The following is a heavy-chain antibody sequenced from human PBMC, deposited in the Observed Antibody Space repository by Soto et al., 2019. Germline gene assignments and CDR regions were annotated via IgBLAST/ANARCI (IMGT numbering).Heavy chain of an antibody. J-gene: IGHJ4*02. CDR2: INAGNGNT. Sequence: ASVKVSCQASGSTFTSYAMHWARQAPGQRLEWMGWINAGNGNTKYSQKFQGRVTITRDTSASTAYMELSSLRSEDTAVYYCARGGKGYWGQGTLVTVSS. CDR3: ARGGKGY. V-gene: IGHV1-3*01. CDR1: GSTFTSYA.